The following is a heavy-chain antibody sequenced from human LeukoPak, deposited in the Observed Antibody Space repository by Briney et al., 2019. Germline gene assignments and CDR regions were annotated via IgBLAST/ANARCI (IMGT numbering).Heavy chain of an antibody. CDR1: GGSISSSSYY. V-gene: IGHV4-39*07. D-gene: IGHD3-16*01. CDR3: AREDLGDYYGVDY. CDR2: IYYSGST. J-gene: IGHJ4*02. Sequence: PSETLSLTCTVSGGSISSSSYYWGWIRQPPGKGLEWIGSIYYSGSTYYNPSLKSRVTISVDTSKNQFSLKLSSVTAADTAVYYCAREDLGDYYGVDYWGQGTLVTVSS.